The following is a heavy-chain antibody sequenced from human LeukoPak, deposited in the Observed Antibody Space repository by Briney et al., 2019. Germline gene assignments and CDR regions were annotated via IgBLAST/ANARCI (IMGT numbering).Heavy chain of an antibody. D-gene: IGHD3-10*01. V-gene: IGHV1-2*02. CDR1: GYSFVDYS. CDR2: SNPKSGGS. Sequence: GASVKVSCKTSGYSFVDYSIHWVRQAPGQGLEWRGWSNPKSGGSKYAQNFQGRVTMTRDTAISTAYMELSRLRSDDTAVYYCARDFRLLWFGELLQSNYFDYWGQGTLVTVSS. J-gene: IGHJ4*02. CDR3: ARDFRLLWFGELLQSNYFDY.